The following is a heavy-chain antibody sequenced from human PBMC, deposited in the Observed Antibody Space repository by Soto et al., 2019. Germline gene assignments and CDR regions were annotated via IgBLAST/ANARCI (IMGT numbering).Heavy chain of an antibody. CDR3: VHHGGVPYYHDF. J-gene: IGHJ4*02. V-gene: IGHV4-4*02. D-gene: IGHD2-8*01. Sequence: SETLCLTCAEPVYSLRSSSLWCWESQPPGKTLEWLGEIFYSGSTKYNPSLNSRVTISADQSKNDFSLRLSSVTAADPAVYYCVHHGGVPYYHDFWGQGMLVTVSS. CDR2: IFYSGST. CDR1: VYSLRSSSL.